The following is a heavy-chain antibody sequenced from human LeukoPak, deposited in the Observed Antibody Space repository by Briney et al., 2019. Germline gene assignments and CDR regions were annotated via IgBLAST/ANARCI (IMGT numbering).Heavy chain of an antibody. CDR2: IKEDGSEK. CDR3: ASGYYSGWYIPYY. J-gene: IGHJ4*02. CDR1: GFTFSTSW. D-gene: IGHD6-19*01. Sequence: PGGSLRLSCAASGFTFSTSWMIWVRQAPGQGLEWVANIKEDGSEKYYVAFVKGRFTISRDNAKNSLYLQMNSLRAEDTAVYYCASGYYSGWYIPYYWGQGTLVTVSS. V-gene: IGHV3-7*01.